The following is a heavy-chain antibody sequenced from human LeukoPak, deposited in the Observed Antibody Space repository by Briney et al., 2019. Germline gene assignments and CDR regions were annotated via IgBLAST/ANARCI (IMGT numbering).Heavy chain of an antibody. D-gene: IGHD3-10*01. J-gene: IGHJ4*02. CDR2: IYFTGGT. V-gene: IGHV4-59*01. Sequence: SETLSLTCNVSGGSINNYYWSWLRQPPGKGLGWIGYIYFTGGTNYNPSLKSRVTMSIDTSKNQFSLKLNSVTAADTAFYYCARGGGLFDYWGQGSLVTVSS. CDR1: GGSINNYY. CDR3: ARGGGLFDY.